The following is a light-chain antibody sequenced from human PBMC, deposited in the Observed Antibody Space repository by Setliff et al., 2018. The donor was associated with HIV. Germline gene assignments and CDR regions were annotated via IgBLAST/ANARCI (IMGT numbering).Light chain of an antibody. CDR3: MTWHNSAYV. J-gene: IGLJ1*01. Sequence: QPVLTQPSSLSASPGASASLTCTLRSDINVGTYRIYWFQQKPGSPPQYLLRYKSDSDKQQGSGVPSRFSGSKDASANAGILLISGLQSEDEADYYCMTWHNSAYVFGTGTKAPS. CDR2: YKSDSDK. CDR1: SDINVGTYR. V-gene: IGLV5-45*02.